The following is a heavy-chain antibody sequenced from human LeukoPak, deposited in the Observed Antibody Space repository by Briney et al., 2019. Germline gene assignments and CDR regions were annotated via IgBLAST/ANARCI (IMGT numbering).Heavy chain of an antibody. CDR3: ARAGYRSSTSCYFDY. CDR1: GATFSSYA. D-gene: IGHD2-2*01. Sequence: ASVKLSCTASGATFSSYAITWVRQAPGPGLEWMGGISTIIGAANYAQKFQGRVTITADESTTTAYMELSSLRSEDTAVYYGARAGYRSSTSCYFDYWGQGTLVTVSS. V-gene: IGHV1-69*13. J-gene: IGHJ4*02. CDR2: ISTIIGAA.